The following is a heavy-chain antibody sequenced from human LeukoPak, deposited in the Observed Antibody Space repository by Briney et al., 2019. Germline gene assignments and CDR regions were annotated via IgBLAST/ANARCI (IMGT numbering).Heavy chain of an antibody. CDR1: GGTFSSYA. D-gene: IGHD3-10*01. CDR2: IIPIFGTA. CDR3: ATLRGSGSLLFDY. Sequence: ASVKVSCKASGGTFSSYAISWVRQAPGQGLEWMGGIIPIFGTANYAQKFQGRVTITADKSTSTAYMELSSLRSEDTAVYYCATLRGSGSLLFDYWGQGTLVTVSS. J-gene: IGHJ4*02. V-gene: IGHV1-69*06.